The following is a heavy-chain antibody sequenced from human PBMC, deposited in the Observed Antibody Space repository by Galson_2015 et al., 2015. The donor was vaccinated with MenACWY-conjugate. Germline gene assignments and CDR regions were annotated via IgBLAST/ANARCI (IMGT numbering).Heavy chain of an antibody. CDR3: AKDRGYYGSGEYYFDS. D-gene: IGHD3-10*01. J-gene: IGHJ4*02. V-gene: IGHV3-23*01. CDR2: ISGGGGSK. CDR1: GFTFSTYG. Sequence: SLRLSCAASGFTFSTYGMSWVRQAPGKGLEWVSVISGGGGSKYYADSVKGRFTISRDNSKNTLYLQINSLRDEDTALYKRAKDRGYYGSGEYYFDSWGQGTLVTVSS.